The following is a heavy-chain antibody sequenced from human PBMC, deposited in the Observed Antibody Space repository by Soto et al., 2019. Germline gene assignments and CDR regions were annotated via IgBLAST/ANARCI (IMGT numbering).Heavy chain of an antibody. J-gene: IGHJ4*02. D-gene: IGHD4-17*01. V-gene: IGHV4-31*03. CDR2: IDYSGNS. CDR3: ARGLSEATVVTCYFDY. CDR1: GCSFSSSDYY. Sequence: QVQLQESGPGLVKPSQTLSLTCTVSGCSFSSSDYYWSWIRQHPGKGLEWIGYIDYSGNSYYNPSLKSRLTISVDTSKNQFSLKLNSVTAADKTVYYCARGLSEATVVTCYFDYWGQGTLVPVSS.